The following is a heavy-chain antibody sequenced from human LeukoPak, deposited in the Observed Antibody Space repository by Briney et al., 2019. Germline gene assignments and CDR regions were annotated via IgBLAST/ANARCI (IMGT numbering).Heavy chain of an antibody. J-gene: IGHJ4*02. D-gene: IGHD1-26*01. CDR1: GFTFSSYS. Sequence: GGSLRLSCAASGFTFSSYSMNWVRQAPGKGLEWVSYISSSSSTIYYADSVKGRFTISRDNAKNSLYLQMNSLRAEDTALYYCAKDTHGLWELLTVDYWGQGTLVTVSS. CDR3: AKDTHGLWELLTVDY. V-gene: IGHV3-48*04. CDR2: ISSSSSTI.